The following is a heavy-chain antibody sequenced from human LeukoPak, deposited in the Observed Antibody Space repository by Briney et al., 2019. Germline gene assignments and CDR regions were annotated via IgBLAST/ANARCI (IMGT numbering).Heavy chain of an antibody. CDR1: GYTFTTYP. CDR2: INAGNGNT. D-gene: IGHD1-26*01. Sequence: GASVKVSCKASGYTFTTYPMHWVRQAPGQRLEWMGWINAGNGNTKYSQKFQGRVTITRDTSASTAYMELSSLRSEDTAVYYCARGYSGSYRVDYWGQGTLVTVSS. CDR3: ARGYSGSYRVDY. V-gene: IGHV1-3*01. J-gene: IGHJ4*02.